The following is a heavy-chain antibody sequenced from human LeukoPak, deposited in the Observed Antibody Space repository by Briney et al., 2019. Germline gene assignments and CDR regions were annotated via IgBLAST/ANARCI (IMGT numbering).Heavy chain of an antibody. CDR1: GFTFSSYW. D-gene: IGHD3-10*01. CDR2: IKQDGSEK. CDR3: ARRYGSGSCYNGNYYYMDV. Sequence: GGSLRLSCAASGFTFSSYWMSWVRQAPGKGLEWVANIKQDGSEKYYVDSVKGRFTISRDNAKNSLYLQMNSLRAEDTAVYYCARRYGSGSCYNGNYYYMDVWGKGTTVTVSS. J-gene: IGHJ6*03. V-gene: IGHV3-7*01.